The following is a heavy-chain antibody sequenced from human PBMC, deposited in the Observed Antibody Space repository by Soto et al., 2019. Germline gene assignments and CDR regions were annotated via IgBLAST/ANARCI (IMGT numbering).Heavy chain of an antibody. J-gene: IGHJ4*02. D-gene: IGHD6-6*01. CDR1: GFTFSSYA. Sequence: HPGGSLRLSCAASGFTFSSYAMSWVRQAPGKGLEWVSAISGSGGSTYYADSVKGRFTISRDNSKNTLYLQMNSLRAEDTAVYYCAKAKAARPRLYFDYWGQGTLVTVSS. CDR3: AKAKAARPRLYFDY. V-gene: IGHV3-23*01. CDR2: ISGSGGST.